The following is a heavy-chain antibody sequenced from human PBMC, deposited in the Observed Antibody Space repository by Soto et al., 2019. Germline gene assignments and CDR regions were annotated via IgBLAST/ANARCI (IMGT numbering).Heavy chain of an antibody. CDR2: ILFDGSNNI. CDR3: AKDRARRVTLNYSYGMDV. D-gene: IGHD5-12*01. J-gene: IGHJ6*02. CDR1: EFTFSSYA. Sequence: ESGGGVVQPGRSLSLSCAASEFTFSSYAMHWVRQAPGKGLEWVAVILFDGSNNIHYAESVRGRFIISRDNSKNTLYLQMNSLRAEDTAVYYCAKDRARRVTLNYSYGMDVWGQGTTVTVSS. V-gene: IGHV3-30-3*01.